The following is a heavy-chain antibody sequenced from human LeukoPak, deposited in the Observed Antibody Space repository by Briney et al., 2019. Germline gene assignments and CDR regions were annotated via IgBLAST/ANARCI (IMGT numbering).Heavy chain of an antibody. J-gene: IGHJ4*02. V-gene: IGHV3-23*01. CDR3: AKRASGYYFDS. CDR1: GFAFSTYG. Sequence: GGSLRLSCAASGFAFSTYGMSWVRQAPGKGLEWVSTISTTGDTTYYTDSVKGRFTISRDNSKNTVYLQMSSLRAEDTAVFYCAKRASGYYFDSWGQGTLVTVSP. CDR2: ISTTGDTT. D-gene: IGHD5-12*01.